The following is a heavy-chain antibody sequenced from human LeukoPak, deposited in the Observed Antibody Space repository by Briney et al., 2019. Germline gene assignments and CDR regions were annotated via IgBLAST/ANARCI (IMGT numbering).Heavy chain of an antibody. V-gene: IGHV4-38-2*01. CDR1: GYSISSGYY. CDR2: IDHWGTT. D-gene: IGHD3-10*01. J-gene: IGHJ3*02. CDR3: ARPFSGSGGSTAFDI. Sequence: PSETLSLTCGVSGYSISSGYYWGWIRRSPGKGLEWIGSIDHWGTTYYSDSLKSRLTISVDTSRNQFSLRLSSVTAADTAVYFCARPFSGSGGSTAFDIWGHGTMVTVSS.